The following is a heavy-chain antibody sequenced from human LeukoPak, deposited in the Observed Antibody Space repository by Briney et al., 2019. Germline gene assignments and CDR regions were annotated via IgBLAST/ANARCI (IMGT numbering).Heavy chain of an antibody. CDR3: ARQSRGIAVAGLDY. Sequence: SETLSLTCIVSGGSISSYYWTWIRQPPGKGLGWIGYIYYNGSTNYNPSLKSRVTISVDTSKNQFTLKLNSVTAADTAVYYCARQSRGIAVAGLDYWGQGILVTVSS. D-gene: IGHD6-19*01. J-gene: IGHJ4*02. CDR1: GGSISSYY. V-gene: IGHV4-59*08. CDR2: IYYNGST.